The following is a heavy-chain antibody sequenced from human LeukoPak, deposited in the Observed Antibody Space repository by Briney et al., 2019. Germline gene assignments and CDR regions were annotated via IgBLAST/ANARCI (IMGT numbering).Heavy chain of an antibody. V-gene: IGHV3-21*01. CDR3: ARLGAAAGSGGAFDI. J-gene: IGHJ3*02. CDR1: GFTFSSYS. Sequence: GGSLRHSCAASGFTFSSYSMNWVRQAPGKGLEWVSSISSSSSYIYYADSVKGRFTISRDNAKNSLYLQMNSLRAEDTAVYYCARLGAAAGSGGAFDIWGQGTMVTVSS. CDR2: ISSSSSYI. D-gene: IGHD6-13*01.